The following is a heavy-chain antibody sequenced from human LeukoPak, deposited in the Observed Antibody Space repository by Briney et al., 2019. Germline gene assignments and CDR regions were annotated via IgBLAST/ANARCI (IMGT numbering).Heavy chain of an antibody. J-gene: IGHJ5*02. V-gene: IGHV4-4*09. Sequence: SETLSLTCTVSGGSISSYYWSWIRQPPGKGLEWIGYIYTSGSTNYNPSLKSRVTISVDTSKNQFSLKLSPVTAADTAVYYCARVSPPMIVVVMWYNWFDPWGQGTLVTVSS. CDR3: ARVSPPMIVVVMWYNWFDP. D-gene: IGHD3-22*01. CDR2: IYTSGST. CDR1: GGSISSYY.